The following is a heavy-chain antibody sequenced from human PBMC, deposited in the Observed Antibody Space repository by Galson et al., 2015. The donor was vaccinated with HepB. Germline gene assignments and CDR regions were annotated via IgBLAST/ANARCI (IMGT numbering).Heavy chain of an antibody. V-gene: IGHV1-69*13. CDR3: ATCQDIVVVPAASTIPYYYYMDV. D-gene: IGHD2-2*01. CDR2: IIPIFGTA. CDR1: GGTFSSYA. Sequence: SVKVSCKASGGTFSSYAISWVRQAPGQGLEWMGGIIPIFGTANYAQKFQGRVTITADESTSTAYMELSSLRSEDTAVYYCATCQDIVVVPAASTIPYYYYMDVWGKGTTVTVSS. J-gene: IGHJ6*03.